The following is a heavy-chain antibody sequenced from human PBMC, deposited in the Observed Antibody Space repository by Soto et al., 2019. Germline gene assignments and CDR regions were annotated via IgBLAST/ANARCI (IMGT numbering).Heavy chain of an antibody. CDR2: IYYSGST. CDR3: AIQNYFGSGSYYPPYYFYYMDV. V-gene: IGHV4-59*01. Sequence: SETLSLTCTVSGGSITNYYWSWIRQPPGKGLEWIGYIYYSGSTNYNPSLRSRVTISVDTSKNQFSLKLSSVTAADTAVYYCAIQNYFGSGSYYPPYYFYYMDVWGKGTTVTVSS. D-gene: IGHD3-10*01. CDR1: GGSITNYY. J-gene: IGHJ6*03.